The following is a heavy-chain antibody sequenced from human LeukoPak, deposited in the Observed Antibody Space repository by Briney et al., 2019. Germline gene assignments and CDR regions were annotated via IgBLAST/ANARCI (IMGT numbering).Heavy chain of an antibody. J-gene: IGHJ4*02. Sequence: HGASVKVSCKASGYTFTTYYVHWVRQAPGQGLEWMGWINPNSGGTNYAQKFQGRVTMTRDTSISTAYMELSRLRSDDTAVYYCARVRQVVAATQPLNYWGQGTLVTVSS. CDR2: INPNSGGT. CDR3: ARVRQVVAATQPLNY. D-gene: IGHD2-15*01. V-gene: IGHV1-2*02. CDR1: GYTFTTYY.